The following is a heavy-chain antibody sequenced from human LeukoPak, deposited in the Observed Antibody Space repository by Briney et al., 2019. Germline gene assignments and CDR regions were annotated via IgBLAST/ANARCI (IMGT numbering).Heavy chain of an antibody. CDR1: GGTFSSYA. CDR3: ARDRSGYEPARGYYYMAV. V-gene: IGHV1-69*05. CDR2: IIPIFGTA. D-gene: IGHD5-12*01. J-gene: IGHJ6*03. Sequence: SVKVSCKASGGTFSSYAISWVRQAPGRGLEWMGGIIPIFGTANYAQKFQGRVTITTDQSTSTAYKGRDRLSSEDAAVYYCARDRSGYEPARGYYYMAVWGKGTTVTVSS.